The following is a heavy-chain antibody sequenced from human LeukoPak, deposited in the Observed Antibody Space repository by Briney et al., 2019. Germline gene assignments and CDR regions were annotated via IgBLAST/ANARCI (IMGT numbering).Heavy chain of an antibody. CDR1: GFTFSGYG. J-gene: IGHJ4*02. V-gene: IGHV3-33*06. Sequence: GGSLRLSCAASGFTFSGYGMHWVRQAPGKGLEWVAVIWNDGSNKYYADSVKGRFTISKDNSKNTLYLQMNSLRAEDTAVYYCAKGAYGAGRPPNLRSDYWGQGNLVAVSS. CDR3: AKGAYGAGRPPNLRSDY. D-gene: IGHD3-10*01. CDR2: IWNDGSNK.